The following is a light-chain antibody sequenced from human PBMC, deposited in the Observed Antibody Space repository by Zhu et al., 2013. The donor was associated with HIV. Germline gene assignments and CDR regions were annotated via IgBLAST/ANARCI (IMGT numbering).Light chain of an antibody. CDR2: GNS. Sequence: QSVLTQPPSVSGAPGQRVTISCTGSSSNIGAGYDVHWYQQLPGTAPKLLIYGNSIRPSGVPXRFSGSKSGTSASLAISGLQSEDEADYYCAAWDDSLNGPVFGGGTKLTVL. CDR1: SSNIGAGYD. V-gene: IGLV1-40*01. CDR3: AAWDDSLNGPV. J-gene: IGLJ3*02.